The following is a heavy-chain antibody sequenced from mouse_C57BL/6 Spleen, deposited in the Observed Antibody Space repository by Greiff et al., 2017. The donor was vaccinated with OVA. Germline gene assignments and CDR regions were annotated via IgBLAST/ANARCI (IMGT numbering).Heavy chain of an antibody. Sequence: QVQLQQPGAELVMPGASVTLSCKASGYTFTSYWMHWVKQRPGQGLEWIGEIDPSDSYTNYNQKIKGKSTLTVDKSSSTAYMQLSSRPSEDSAVYYCARSGNSDGDWFAYWGQGTLVTVSA. J-gene: IGHJ3*01. V-gene: IGHV1-69*01. CDR3: ARSGNSDGDWFAY. D-gene: IGHD2-1*01. CDR2: IDPSDSYT. CDR1: GYTFTSYW.